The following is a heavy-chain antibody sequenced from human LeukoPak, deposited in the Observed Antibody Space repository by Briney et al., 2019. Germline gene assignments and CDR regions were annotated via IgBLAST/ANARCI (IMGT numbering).Heavy chain of an antibody. CDR2: IYPGDSDT. V-gene: IGHV5-51*01. D-gene: IGHD2-15*01. J-gene: IGHJ4*02. Sequence: GESLRIPCKGSGYRFTSHWIGWVRQMPGKGLEWMGIIYPGDSDTRYSPSFQGQVTISADKSISTAYLQWSSLKASDTAMYYCATPGGYCSGGSCYPLGYWGQGTLVTVSS. CDR1: GYRFTSHW. CDR3: ATPGGYCSGGSCYPLGY.